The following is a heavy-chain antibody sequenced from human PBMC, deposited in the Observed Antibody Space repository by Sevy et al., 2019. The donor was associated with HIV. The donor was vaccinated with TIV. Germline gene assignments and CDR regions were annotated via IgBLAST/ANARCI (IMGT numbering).Heavy chain of an antibody. D-gene: IGHD6-6*01. CDR1: GGSFTSDY. J-gene: IGHJ4*02. CDR3: ARQYSSSFGIDY. V-gene: IGHV4-59*08. Sequence: SETLSLTCIVSGGSFTSDYWSWIRQPPGKGLEWIGYLYNRGSTTYNPSFKSRVTISVHTSKKQIYLKLNSVTAADTAVYYCARQYSSSFGIDYWGQGTRVTVSS. CDR2: LYNRGST.